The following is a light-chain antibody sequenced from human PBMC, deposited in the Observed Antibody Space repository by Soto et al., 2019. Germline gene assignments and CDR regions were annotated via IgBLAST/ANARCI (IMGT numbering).Light chain of an antibody. CDR1: QGISSY. V-gene: IGKV1-8*01. Sequence: AIRMTQSPSSLSASTGDRVTITCRASQGISSYLAWYQQKPGKAPELLIYDASKLKSGVPSRFSGSGSGTEFSLTITSLQPDDSAMYYCQQYNGYSWTFGRGTKVEIK. J-gene: IGKJ1*01. CDR3: QQYNGYSWT. CDR2: DAS.